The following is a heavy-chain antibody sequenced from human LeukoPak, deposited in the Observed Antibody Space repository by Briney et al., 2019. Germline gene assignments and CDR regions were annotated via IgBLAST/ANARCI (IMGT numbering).Heavy chain of an antibody. CDR2: ISSSSSYI. CDR1: GFTFSSYS. Sequence: GGSLRLSCAASGFTFSSYSMNWVRQAPGKGLECVSSISSSSSYIYYADSVKGRFTISRDNAKNSLYLQMTSLRAEDTAVYYCARDPGGGIVGATFRSLNYWGQGTLVTVSS. D-gene: IGHD1-26*01. CDR3: ARDPGGGIVGATFRSLNY. V-gene: IGHV3-21*01. J-gene: IGHJ4*02.